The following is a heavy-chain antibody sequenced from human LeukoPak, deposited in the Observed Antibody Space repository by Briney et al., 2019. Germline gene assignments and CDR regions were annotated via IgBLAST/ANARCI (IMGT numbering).Heavy chain of an antibody. D-gene: IGHD1-26*01. CDR3: ARSVVGATNDAFDI. J-gene: IGHJ3*02. Sequence: ASVKVSCKASGYTFTGYYMHWVRQAPGQGLEWMGRINPNSGGTNYAQKFQGRVTMTRDTSISAAYMELSRLRSDDTAVYYCARSVVGATNDAFDIWGQGTMVTVSS. V-gene: IGHV1-2*06. CDR2: INPNSGGT. CDR1: GYTFTGYY.